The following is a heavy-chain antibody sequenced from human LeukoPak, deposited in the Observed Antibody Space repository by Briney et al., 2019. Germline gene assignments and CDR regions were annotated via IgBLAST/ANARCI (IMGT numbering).Heavy chain of an antibody. V-gene: IGHV3-23*01. CDR2: ISPSGGST. J-gene: IGHJ4*02. Sequence: PGESLRLSCAASGFTFSSYAMTWVRQAPGKGLEWVSAISPSGGSTYYADSVKGRFTISRDNSKNTLYLQMNSLRAEDTAVYYCAREGYIAAAGPLGYWGQGTLVTVSS. CDR1: GFTFSSYA. CDR3: AREGYIAAAGPLGY. D-gene: IGHD6-13*01.